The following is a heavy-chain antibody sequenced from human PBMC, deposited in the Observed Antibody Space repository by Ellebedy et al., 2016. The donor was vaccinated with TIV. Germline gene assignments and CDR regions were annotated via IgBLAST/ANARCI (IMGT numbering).Heavy chain of an antibody. CDR1: GCSFTSYW. D-gene: IGHD5-18*01. Sequence: KVSCXGSGCSFTSYWIGWVRQMPGKGLEWMGIIYPGDSDTRYSPSFQGQVTISADKSISTAYLQWSSLKASDTAMYYCARLGYSYGTTFDYWGQGTLVTVSS. CDR3: ARLGYSYGTTFDY. V-gene: IGHV5-51*01. CDR2: IYPGDSDT. J-gene: IGHJ4*02.